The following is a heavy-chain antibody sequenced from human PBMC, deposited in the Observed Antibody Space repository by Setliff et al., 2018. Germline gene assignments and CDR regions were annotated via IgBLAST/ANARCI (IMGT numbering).Heavy chain of an antibody. Sequence: ASVKVSCKATGHTLSRHYMHWARQAPGQGLEWMGIINPGGGSASIVQKFQGRVTMTSDTSTSTVYMEFTGLTSEDTAVYYCARAGMASINRKGVFEYWGQGTLVTVSS. CDR2: INPGGGSA. D-gene: IGHD3-10*01. V-gene: IGHV1-46*01. J-gene: IGHJ4*02. CDR3: ARAGMASINRKGVFEY. CDR1: GHTLSRHY.